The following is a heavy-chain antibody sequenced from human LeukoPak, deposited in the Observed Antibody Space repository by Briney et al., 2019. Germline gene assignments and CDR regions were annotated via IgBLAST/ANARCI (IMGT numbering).Heavy chain of an antibody. V-gene: IGHV3-23*01. J-gene: IGHJ3*01. D-gene: IGHD3-10*01. Sequence: GGSLRLSCVASGFTIATYGMSWVRQAPGKGLEWVSVVGESVHTTHYADSVKGRFFISRDNSKDTVHLEMNSLRAEDTAVYYCAKDSFIVVRGVGSDDGFAVWGQGTMVTVSS. CDR3: AKDSFIVVRGVGSDDGFAV. CDR1: GFTIATYG. CDR2: VGESVHTT.